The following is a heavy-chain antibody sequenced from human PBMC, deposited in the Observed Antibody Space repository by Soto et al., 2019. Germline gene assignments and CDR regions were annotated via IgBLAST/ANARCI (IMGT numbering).Heavy chain of an antibody. CDR1: GFTFSSYA. V-gene: IGHV3-23*01. CDR3: ARARRITMIFDAFDI. D-gene: IGHD3-22*01. CDR2: ISGSGGST. J-gene: IGHJ3*02. Sequence: EVQLLESGGGLVQPGGSLRLSCAASGFTFSSYAMSWVRQAPGKGLEWVSAISGSGGSTYYADSVKGRFTISRDNSKNTMYLQMNSLRAEDTAVYYCARARRITMIFDAFDIWGQGTMVTVSS.